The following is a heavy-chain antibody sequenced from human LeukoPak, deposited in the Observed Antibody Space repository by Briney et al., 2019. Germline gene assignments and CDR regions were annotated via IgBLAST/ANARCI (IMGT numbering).Heavy chain of an antibody. V-gene: IGHV3-33*06. CDR1: GSTFNIYG. CDR2: IWYDGSKA. Sequence: PGRSLRLSCAASGSTFNIYGMHWVRQAPGKGLEWVAVIWYDGSKAYYADSVKGRFSVSRDNSKNTLYLQMSSLRAEDTAMYYCAKSHVVVSGAISNWFDPWGQGTLVTVSS. CDR3: AKSHVVVSGAISNWFDP. J-gene: IGHJ5*02. D-gene: IGHD2-2*01.